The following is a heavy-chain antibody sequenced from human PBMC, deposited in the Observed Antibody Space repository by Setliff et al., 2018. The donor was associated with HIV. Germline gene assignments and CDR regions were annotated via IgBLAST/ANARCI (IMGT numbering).Heavy chain of an antibody. CDR2: ISAYNCNT. J-gene: IGHJ3*02. D-gene: IGHD3-9*01. CDR3: ARDYAYDILTGYYSPPDAFDI. Sequence: ASVKVSCKASGYTFTSYGISWVRQAPGQGLEWMGWISAYNCNTNYAQKLQGRVTMTTDTSTSTAYMELRSLRSDDTAVYYCARDYAYDILTGYYSPPDAFDIWGQGTMVTVSS. V-gene: IGHV1-18*01. CDR1: GYTFTSYG.